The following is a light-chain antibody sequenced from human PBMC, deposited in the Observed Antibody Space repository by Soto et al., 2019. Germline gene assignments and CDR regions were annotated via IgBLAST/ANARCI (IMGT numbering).Light chain of an antibody. CDR1: QSVSSSY. V-gene: IGKV3-20*01. J-gene: IGKJ5*01. CDR2: GAS. CDR3: QQLNSYPIT. Sequence: EIVLTQSPGTLSLSPGGRATLSCRASQSVSSSYLAWYQQKPGQAPRLLIYGASSRATGIPDRFRGSGSGTDFTLTISSLQPEDFATYYCQQLNSYPITFGQGTRLEIK.